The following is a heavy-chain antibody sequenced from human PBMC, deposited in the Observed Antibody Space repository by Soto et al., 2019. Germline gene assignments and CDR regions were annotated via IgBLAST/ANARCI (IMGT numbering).Heavy chain of an antibody. CDR2: IIPILGIA. CDR1: GGTFSSYT. D-gene: IGHD2-15*01. CDR3: ARGMHVYCSGGSCNNGYFDL. Sequence: QVQLVQCGAEVKKPGSSVKVSCKASGGTFSSYTISWVRQAPGQGLEWMGRIIPILGIANYAQKFQGRVTITADKSTSTAYMELSSLRSEDTAVYYCARGMHVYCSGGSCNNGYFDLWGRGTLVTVSS. V-gene: IGHV1-69*02. J-gene: IGHJ2*01.